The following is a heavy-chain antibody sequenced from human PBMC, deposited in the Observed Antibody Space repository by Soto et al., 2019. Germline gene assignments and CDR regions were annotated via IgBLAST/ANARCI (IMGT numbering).Heavy chain of an antibody. Sequence: GESLKISCNGSGYRFTSYWIAWVRQMPGKGLEWMGIIYPDDSDIRYSPSFQGQVTISADKSISTAYLQWSSLKASDTAMYYCARQVWGVTSYGMDVWGQGTTVTVSS. CDR3: ARQVWGVTSYGMDV. CDR1: GYRFTSYW. J-gene: IGHJ6*02. V-gene: IGHV5-51*01. D-gene: IGHD3-10*01. CDR2: IYPDDSDI.